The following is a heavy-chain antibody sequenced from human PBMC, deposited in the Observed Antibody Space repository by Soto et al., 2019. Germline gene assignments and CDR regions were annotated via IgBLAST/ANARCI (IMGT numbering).Heavy chain of an antibody. CDR3: AREAGVHDWLDP. D-gene: IGHD3-10*01. J-gene: IGHJ5*02. CDR2: ITTSGSAT. Sequence: QRLSCAASGFTFSSYEMSWVRQAPGKGLEWVSYITTSGSATYYADSVKGRLTISRDNARNSVYLEMNSLRVEDTAVYYCAREAGVHDWLDPWGQGTQVTVSS. CDR1: GFTFSSYE. V-gene: IGHV3-48*03.